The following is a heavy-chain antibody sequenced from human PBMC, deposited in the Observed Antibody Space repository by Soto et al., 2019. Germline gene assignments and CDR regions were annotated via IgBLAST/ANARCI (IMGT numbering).Heavy chain of an antibody. D-gene: IGHD2-2*01. CDR3: ARGGPAARKGDYYGMDV. CDR2: INHSGST. Sequence: SETLSLTCAVYGGSFSGYYWSWIRQPPGKGLEWIGEINHSGSTNYNPSLKSRVTISVDTSKNQFSLKLSSVTAADTAVYYCARGGPAARKGDYYGMDVWGQGTTVTVS. V-gene: IGHV4-34*01. CDR1: GGSFSGYY. J-gene: IGHJ6*02.